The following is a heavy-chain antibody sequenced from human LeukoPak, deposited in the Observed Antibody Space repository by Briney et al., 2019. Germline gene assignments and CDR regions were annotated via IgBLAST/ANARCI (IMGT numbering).Heavy chain of an antibody. Sequence: SETLSLTCTVSGGSISSGSYYWSWIRQPAGKGLEWIGRIYTSGSTNYNPSLKSRVTISVDTSKNQFSLKLSSVTAADTAVYYCASSQGGIGYYYMDVWGKGTTVTVSS. CDR3: ASSQGGIGYYYMDV. CDR2: IYTSGST. CDR1: GGSISSGSYY. J-gene: IGHJ6*03. V-gene: IGHV4-61*02.